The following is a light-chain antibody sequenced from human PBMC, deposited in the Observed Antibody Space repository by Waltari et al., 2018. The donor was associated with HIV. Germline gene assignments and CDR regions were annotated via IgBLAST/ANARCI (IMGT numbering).Light chain of an antibody. CDR3: CSYSDSGTIL. CDR2: DVT. J-gene: IGLJ2*01. V-gene: IGLV2-14*03. Sequence: SALTQPASVSGSPGQSITISCLGASIELVSFYLFSWYQQHPDKAPKLILYDVTFRPSGVSGRFSGSRSGSMASLTISGLQPEDEADYFCCSYSDSGTILFGGGTRVTVL. CDR1: SIELVSFYL.